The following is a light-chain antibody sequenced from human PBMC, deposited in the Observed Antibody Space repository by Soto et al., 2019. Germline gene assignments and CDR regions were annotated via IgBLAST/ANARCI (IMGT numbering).Light chain of an antibody. CDR2: SNN. CDR3: AAWDDSLNGVV. J-gene: IGLJ2*01. Sequence: QSVLTQPPSASGTPGQRVTISCSGSSSNIGSNTVNWYQQLPGTAPKLLIYSNNQRPSGVPDRFSGSKSGPSASLAISGLQSEDEADYYWAAWDDSLNGVVFGGGTKLTVL. V-gene: IGLV1-44*01. CDR1: SSNIGSNT.